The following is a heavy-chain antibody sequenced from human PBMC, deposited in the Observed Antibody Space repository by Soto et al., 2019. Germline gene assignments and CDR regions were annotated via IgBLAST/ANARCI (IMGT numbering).Heavy chain of an antibody. D-gene: IGHD6-13*01. J-gene: IGHJ6*02. CDR2: ISGSGGST. V-gene: IGHV3-23*01. CDR3: AKDHGYSSILYLVSVPYAKDF. Sequence: GGSLRLSCAASGFTFSTYWMHWVRQAPGKGLEWVSAISGSGGSTYYADSVKGRFTISSDNSKNTLYLQMNSLRAEDTAVYYCAKDHGYSSILYLVSVPYAKDFWGQGTTVTVSS. CDR1: GFTFSTYW.